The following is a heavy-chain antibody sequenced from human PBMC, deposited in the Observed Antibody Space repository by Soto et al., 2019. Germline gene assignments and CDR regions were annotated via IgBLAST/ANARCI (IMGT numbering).Heavy chain of an antibody. CDR2: IYTSGST. D-gene: IGHD2-15*01. J-gene: IGHJ3*02. CDR1: GGSISSGDYY. Sequence: SETLSLTCTVSGGSISSGDYYWSWIRQPPGKGLEWIGYIYTSGSTNYNPSLKSRVTMSVDTSKNQFSLKLSSVTAADTAVYYCASLYCSGGSCYPDAFDIWGQGAMVTVSS. V-gene: IGHV4-61*08. CDR3: ASLYCSGGSCYPDAFDI.